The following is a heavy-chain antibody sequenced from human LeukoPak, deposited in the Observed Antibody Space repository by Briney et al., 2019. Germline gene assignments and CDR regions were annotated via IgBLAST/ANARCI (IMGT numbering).Heavy chain of an antibody. Sequence: SVKVSCKASGGTFSSYAFSWVRQAPGQGLEWMGGIIPIFGTANYAQEFQGRVTITADESTSTAYMELSSLRSEDTAVYYCARSKDLRLDDIYYWGQGTLVTVSS. CDR1: GGTFSSYA. CDR2: IIPIFGTA. D-gene: IGHD3-9*01. J-gene: IGHJ4*02. V-gene: IGHV1-69*13. CDR3: ARSKDLRLDDIYY.